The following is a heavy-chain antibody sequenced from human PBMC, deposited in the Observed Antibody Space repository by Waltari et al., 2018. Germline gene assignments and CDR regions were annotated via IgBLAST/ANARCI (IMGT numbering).Heavy chain of an antibody. CDR1: GGPTTTAY. D-gene: IGHD6-19*01. V-gene: IGHV4-59*01. Sequence: QLQLQESGPGLVKISETLSLPCSVSGGPTTTAYWGWFRQSPGRGLAGIGYVRHGGSSIYNRSLRSRVTISLDTSENLISLTLTSVAAADSATYFCAGGAGWLTDYWGQGTVVTVSS. J-gene: IGHJ4*02. CDR3: AGGAGWLTDY. CDR2: VRHGGSS.